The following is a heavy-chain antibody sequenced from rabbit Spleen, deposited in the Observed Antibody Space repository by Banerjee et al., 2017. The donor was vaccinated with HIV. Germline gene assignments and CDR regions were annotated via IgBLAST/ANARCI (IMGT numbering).Heavy chain of an antibody. V-gene: IGHV1S45*01. CDR3: ARGGDFYTLGDL. D-gene: IGHD2-1*01. J-gene: IGHJ3*01. CDR2: MHTGNGNK. Sequence: QEQLVESGGGLVKPEGSLTLTCTASGFSFSRNYYMCWVRQAPGKGPEWIACMHTGNGNKWYAAWAKGRFTISKTSSTTVTLQMTSLTAADTATYFCARGGDFYTLGDLWGQGTLVTVS. CDR1: GFSFSRNYY.